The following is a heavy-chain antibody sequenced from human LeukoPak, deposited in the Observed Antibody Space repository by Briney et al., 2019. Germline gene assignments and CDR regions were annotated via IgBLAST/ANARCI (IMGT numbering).Heavy chain of an antibody. D-gene: IGHD3-22*01. CDR2: IYTDGRA. CDR1: GFTVSNNY. V-gene: IGHV3-53*01. Sequence: GGSLRLSCAAAGFTVSNNYMNWVRQAPGKGLEWVSIIYTDGRAYYSDSVKGRLTISRDNSKNTVFLQMNSLGADDTAVYYCARSSSGYNYLYFDYWGRGTLVTVSS. J-gene: IGHJ4*02. CDR3: ARSSSGYNYLYFDY.